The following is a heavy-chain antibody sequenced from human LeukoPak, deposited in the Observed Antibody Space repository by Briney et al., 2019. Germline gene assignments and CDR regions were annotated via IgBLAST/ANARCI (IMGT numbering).Heavy chain of an antibody. CDR1: GGXFSSYA. V-gene: IGHV1-69*04. D-gene: IGHD3-9*01. CDR3: ARNYYDILTGYPNGYYYYGMDV. Sequence: ASVKVSCKASGGXFSSYAMSWVRQAPGQGLEWMGRIIPILGIANYAQKFQGRVTITADKSTSTAYMELSSLRSEDTAVYYCARNYYDILTGYPNGYYYYGMDVWGQGTTVTVSS. CDR2: IIPILGIA. J-gene: IGHJ6*02.